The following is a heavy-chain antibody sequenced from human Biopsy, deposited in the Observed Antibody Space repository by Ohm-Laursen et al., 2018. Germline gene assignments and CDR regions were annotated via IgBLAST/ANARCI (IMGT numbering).Heavy chain of an antibody. V-gene: IGHV1-46*01. Sequence: GASVKVSCKASGYSFTSYYMHWVRQAPGQGLEWMGVINPSGSTTSYPQIFQGRVTMTRDTSKSTAYMELSSLRSADTAVYFCARNTGWYGDLYYFDYWGQGTLVTVSS. CDR2: INPSGSTT. J-gene: IGHJ4*02. CDR1: GYSFTSYY. D-gene: IGHD6-19*01. CDR3: ARNTGWYGDLYYFDY.